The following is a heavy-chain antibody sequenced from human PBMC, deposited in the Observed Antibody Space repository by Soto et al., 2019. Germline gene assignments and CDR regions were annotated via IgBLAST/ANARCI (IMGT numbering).Heavy chain of an antibody. CDR3: ARLGSSWYRGNVDY. V-gene: IGHV3-48*03. CDR2: ISSSGSTI. J-gene: IGHJ4*02. Sequence: GGSLRLSCAASGFTFSSYEMNWVRQAPGKGLEWVSYISSSGSTIYYADSVKGRFTISRDNAKNSLYLQMNSLRAEDTAVYYCARLGSSWYRGNVDYWGQGTLVTVSS. D-gene: IGHD6-13*01. CDR1: GFTFSSYE.